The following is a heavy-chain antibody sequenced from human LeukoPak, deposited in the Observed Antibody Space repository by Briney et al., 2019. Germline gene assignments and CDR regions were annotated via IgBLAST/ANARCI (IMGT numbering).Heavy chain of an antibody. CDR1: GGSINSPTHY. J-gene: IGHJ5*02. V-gene: IGHV4-39*07. CDR2: IFHSGRT. Sequence: SETLSLTCTVSGGSINSPTHYWGWVRQPPGKALEWIGSIFHSGRTYFNPSLTSRVIMSVDTFRNQFSLHLRSVTAADTAVYYCARPSEFDLLTGLAWFDPWGQGMLVTVSS. D-gene: IGHD3-9*01. CDR3: ARPSEFDLLTGLAWFDP.